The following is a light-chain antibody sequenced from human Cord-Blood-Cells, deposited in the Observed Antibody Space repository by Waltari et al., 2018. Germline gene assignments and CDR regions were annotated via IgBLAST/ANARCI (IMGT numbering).Light chain of an antibody. V-gene: IGKV1-39*01. J-gene: IGKJ2*01. CDR2: AAS. Sequence: DIQMTQSPSSLSASVGDRVTITCRASQSISSYLNWDQQKTGKAPKLLIYAASSLQSGVPSSFICSVSGTDFTLTISSLQPEDFATYYCQQSYSTPYTFGQGTKLEIK. CDR3: QQSYSTPYT. CDR1: QSISSY.